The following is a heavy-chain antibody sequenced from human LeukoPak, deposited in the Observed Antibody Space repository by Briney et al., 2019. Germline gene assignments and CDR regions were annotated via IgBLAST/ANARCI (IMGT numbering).Heavy chain of an antibody. J-gene: IGHJ6*02. V-gene: IGHV3-9*01. D-gene: IGHD3-16*01. Sequence: GRSLSLFCAASGFTFDDYAMQWVRQARGKGLEWVSGISWNSGCIGCADSVKGRFTITRDNAKNSLYLQMNSLRAEDTALYYCAKDGGMYYYYGMDVRGQGTTVTVSS. CDR3: AKDGGMYYYYGMDV. CDR2: ISWNSGCI. CDR1: GFTFDDYA.